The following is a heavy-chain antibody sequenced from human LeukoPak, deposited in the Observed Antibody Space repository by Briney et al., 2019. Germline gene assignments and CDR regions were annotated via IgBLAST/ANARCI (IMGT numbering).Heavy chain of an antibody. Sequence: PSETLPLTCTVSGGSISSYYWSWIRQPAGKGLEWIGRIYTSGSTNYSPSLKSRVTMSVDTSKNQFSLKLSSVTAADTAVYYCARDQAFASKSRSEYFDLWGRGTLVTVSS. CDR2: IYTSGST. CDR3: ARDQAFASKSRSEYFDL. J-gene: IGHJ2*01. CDR1: GGSISSYY. D-gene: IGHD1-14*01. V-gene: IGHV4-4*07.